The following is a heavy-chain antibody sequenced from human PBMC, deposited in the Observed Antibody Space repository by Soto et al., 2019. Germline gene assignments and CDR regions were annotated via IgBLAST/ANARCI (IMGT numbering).Heavy chain of an antibody. CDR2: IYSSGST. V-gene: IGHV4-31*03. Sequence: QVQLQESGPGLVKPSQTLSLTCTVSGGSISSGGYYWSWIRQHPGKGLEWIGYIYSSGSTYYNPSLKSRVTISVDTSKNQFSLKLSSVTAADTAVYYCARAHLRVTIEGYYYYGMDVWGQGTTVTVSS. D-gene: IGHD4-4*01. CDR1: GGSISSGGYY. J-gene: IGHJ6*02. CDR3: ARAHLRVTIEGYYYYGMDV.